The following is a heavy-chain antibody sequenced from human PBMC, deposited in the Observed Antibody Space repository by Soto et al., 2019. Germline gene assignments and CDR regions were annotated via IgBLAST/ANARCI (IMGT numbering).Heavy chain of an antibody. Sequence: GGSLRLSCAASGFTFSSYWMHWVRQAPGKGLVWVSRINSDGSRTTYADSVKGRFTISRDNAKNMLHLQMNSLRAEDTAVYYCARALTYYYDIDPWGQGTLVTVSS. CDR1: GFTFSSYW. CDR3: ARALTYYYDIDP. V-gene: IGHV3-74*01. J-gene: IGHJ5*02. CDR2: INSDGSRT. D-gene: IGHD3-22*01.